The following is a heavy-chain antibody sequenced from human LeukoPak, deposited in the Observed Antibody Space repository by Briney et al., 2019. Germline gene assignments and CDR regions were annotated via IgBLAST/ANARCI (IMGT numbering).Heavy chain of an antibody. J-gene: IGHJ5*02. Sequence: GASVKVSCKASGYTFTSYYMHWVRQAPGQGLEWMGIINPSGGSTSYAQKFQGRVTMTRDTSTSTVYMELSSLRSEDTAVYYCARDRYDFWSGDNWFDPWGQGTLVTVSS. V-gene: IGHV1-46*01. CDR1: GYTFTSYY. CDR2: INPSGGST. CDR3: ARDRYDFWSGDNWFDP. D-gene: IGHD3-3*01.